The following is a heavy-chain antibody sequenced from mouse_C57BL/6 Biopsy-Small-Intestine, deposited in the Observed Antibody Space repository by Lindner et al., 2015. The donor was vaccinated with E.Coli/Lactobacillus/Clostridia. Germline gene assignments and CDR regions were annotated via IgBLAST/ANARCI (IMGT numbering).Heavy chain of an antibody. CDR2: ISAHNGNT. CDR1: GYTLSNYA. CDR3: ARGYVIAAAGRDPYYFDY. V-gene: IGHV1-4*02. Sequence: VKVSCKATGYTLSNYAIIWVRQAPGQELEWMGWISAHNGNTVYAQKLQGRVTMTTDTSTSTAYMELRSLRSDDTAVYYCARGYVIAAAGRDPYYFDYWGQGTLVTVSS. D-gene: IGHD6-2*01. J-gene: IGHJ2*01.